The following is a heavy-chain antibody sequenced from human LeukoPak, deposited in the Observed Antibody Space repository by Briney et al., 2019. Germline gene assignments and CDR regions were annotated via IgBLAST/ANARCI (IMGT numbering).Heavy chain of an antibody. V-gene: IGHV4-38-2*02. D-gene: IGHD5-18*01. CDR3: ARSHVDTAMVDAFDI. J-gene: IGHJ3*02. CDR1: GYSISSGYY. Sequence: SETLSLTCTVSGYSISSGYYWGWIRQPPGKGLEWIGSIYHSGSTYYNPSLKSRVTISVDTSKNQFSLKLSSVTAADTAVYYCARSHVDTAMVDAFDIWGQGTMVTVSS. CDR2: IYHSGST.